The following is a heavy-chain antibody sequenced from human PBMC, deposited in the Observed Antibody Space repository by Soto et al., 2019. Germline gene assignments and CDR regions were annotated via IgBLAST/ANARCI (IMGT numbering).Heavy chain of an antibody. CDR3: ARPYYDISTGYYSYMDV. CDR2: IIPNYGTA. V-gene: IGHV1-69*06. J-gene: IGHJ6*03. Sequence: ASVKVSCKASGGTFSSYAISWVRQAPGQGLEWMGGIIPNYGTANYAQKFQGRVTMTADTSTSTAYMELRSLRSDDTAVYYCARPYYDISTGYYSYMDVWGKGTTVTVSS. CDR1: GGTFSSYA. D-gene: IGHD3-3*01.